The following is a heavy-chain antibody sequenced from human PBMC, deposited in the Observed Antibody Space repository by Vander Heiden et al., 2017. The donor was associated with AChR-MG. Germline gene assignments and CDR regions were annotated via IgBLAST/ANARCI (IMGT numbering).Heavy chain of an antibody. CDR1: GGPFSSYA. Sequence: VQLVQSGAEGKKSGSSVKVSCKASGGPFSSYAIRWVRQAPGQGLEWMGGIIPIFGTANYAQKFQGRVTITADESTSTAYMELSSLRSEDTAVYYCARTLGDYYIFDYWGQGTLVTVSS. J-gene: IGHJ4*02. D-gene: IGHD4-17*01. V-gene: IGHV1-69*01. CDR3: ARTLGDYYIFDY. CDR2: IIPIFGTA.